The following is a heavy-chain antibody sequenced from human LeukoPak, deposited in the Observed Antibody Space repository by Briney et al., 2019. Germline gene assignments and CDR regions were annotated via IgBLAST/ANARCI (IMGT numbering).Heavy chain of an antibody. V-gene: IGHV4-59*08. CDR3: ARHRGGSYYANIYFDY. D-gene: IGHD1-26*01. CDR1: GGSISSYY. Sequence: SETLSLTCTVSGGSISSYYWSWIRQPPGKGLEGIGYIYYSGSTNYNPSLKSRVTISVDTSKNQFSLKLSSVTAADTVVYYCARHRGGSYYANIYFDYWGQGTLVTVSS. J-gene: IGHJ4*02. CDR2: IYYSGST.